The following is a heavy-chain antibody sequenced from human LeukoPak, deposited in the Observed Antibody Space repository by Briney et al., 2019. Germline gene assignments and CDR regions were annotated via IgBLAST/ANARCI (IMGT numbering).Heavy chain of an antibody. J-gene: IGHJ4*02. CDR3: ARDPASTSFGVVIIDFDY. D-gene: IGHD3-3*01. V-gene: IGHV1-2*02. CDR2: INPNSGGT. CDR1: GYTFTGYY. Sequence: ASVKVSCKASGYTFTGYYIHWVRQAPGQGLEWMGWINPNSGGTNYAQKFQGRVTMTRDTSISTAYMELSRLRSDDTAVYYCARDPASTSFGVVIIDFDYWGQGTLVTVSS.